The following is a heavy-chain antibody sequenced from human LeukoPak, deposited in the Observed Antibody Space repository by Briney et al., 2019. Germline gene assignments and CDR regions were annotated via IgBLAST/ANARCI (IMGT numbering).Heavy chain of an antibody. V-gene: IGHV3-74*01. Sequence: GGSLRLSCAASGFTFSSYWMHWVRQAPGKGLVWVSCINTDGSSTSYADSVKGRFTISRDNAKNTLYLQMNSLRAEDTAVYYCARDLSGYPHDAFDIWGQGTMVTASS. D-gene: IGHD3-22*01. CDR1: GFTFSSYW. CDR2: INTDGSST. J-gene: IGHJ3*02. CDR3: ARDLSGYPHDAFDI.